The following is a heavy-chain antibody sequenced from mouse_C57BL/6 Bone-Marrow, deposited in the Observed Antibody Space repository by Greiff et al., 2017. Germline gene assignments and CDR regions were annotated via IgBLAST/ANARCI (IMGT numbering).Heavy chain of an antibody. V-gene: IGHV5-9*01. J-gene: IGHJ2*01. CDR3: ASRNSTNFDY. CDR1: GFTFSSYT. Sequence: EVQLVESGGGLVKPGGSLKLSCAASGFTFSSYTMSWVRQTPEKRLEWVATISGGGGNTYYPDSVKGRFTITRDNAKNTLYQQMSSLRSEDTALYYCASRNSTNFDYWGQGTTRTVSS. D-gene: IGHD2-5*01. CDR2: ISGGGGNT.